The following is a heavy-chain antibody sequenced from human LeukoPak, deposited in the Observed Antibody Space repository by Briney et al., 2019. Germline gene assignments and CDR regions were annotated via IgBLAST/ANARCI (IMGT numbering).Heavy chain of an antibody. Sequence: GGSLRLSCAASGFTLSSYAMSWVRQAPGKGLEWVSAISGSGGSTYYADSVKGRFTISRDNSKNTLYLQMNSLRAEDTAVYYCAKAREAWSGYSHFDYWGQGTLVTVSS. V-gene: IGHV3-23*01. CDR3: AKAREAWSGYSHFDY. J-gene: IGHJ4*02. CDR2: ISGSGGST. D-gene: IGHD3-3*01. CDR1: GFTLSSYA.